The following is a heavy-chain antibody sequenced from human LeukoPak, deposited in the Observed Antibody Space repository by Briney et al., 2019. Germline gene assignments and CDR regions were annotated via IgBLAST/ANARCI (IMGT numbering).Heavy chain of an antibody. J-gene: IGHJ4*02. D-gene: IGHD3-3*01. Sequence: PGGSLRLSCAASGFTFSSYSMNWVRQAPGKGLEWVSSISSSSSYIYYADSVKGRFTISRDNAKNSLYLQMNSLRAEDTAVYYCARDAGRGVTTPLDYWGQGTLVTVSS. CDR1: GFTFSSYS. V-gene: IGHV3-21*01. CDR3: ARDAGRGVTTPLDY. CDR2: ISSSSSYI.